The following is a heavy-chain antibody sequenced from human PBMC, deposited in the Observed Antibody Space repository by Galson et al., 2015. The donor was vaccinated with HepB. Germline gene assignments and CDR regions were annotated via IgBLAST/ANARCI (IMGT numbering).Heavy chain of an antibody. V-gene: IGHV3-30*04. CDR3: ARDTSANVLLWFGELSPPGY. J-gene: IGHJ4*02. Sequence: SLRLSCAASGFTFSSYAMHWVRQAPGKGLEWVAVISYDGSNKYYADSVKGRFTISRDNSKNTLYLQMNSLRAEDTAVYYCARDTSANVLLWFGELSPPGYWGQGTLVTVSS. CDR2: ISYDGSNK. D-gene: IGHD3-10*01. CDR1: GFTFSSYA.